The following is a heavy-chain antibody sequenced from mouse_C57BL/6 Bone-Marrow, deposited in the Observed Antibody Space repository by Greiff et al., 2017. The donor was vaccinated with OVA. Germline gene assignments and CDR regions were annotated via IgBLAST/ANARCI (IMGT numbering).Heavy chain of an antibody. J-gene: IGHJ4*01. Sequence: EVKLVESGGGLVKPGGSLKLSCAASGFTFSSYAMSWVRQTPEKRLEWVATISDGGSYTYYPDNVKGRFTISRDNAKNNLYLQMSHLKSEDTAMYYCARDRDLGPFYAMDYWGQGTSVTVSS. V-gene: IGHV5-4*01. CDR3: ARDRDLGPFYAMDY. CDR2: ISDGGSYT. CDR1: GFTFSSYA. D-gene: IGHD3-1*01.